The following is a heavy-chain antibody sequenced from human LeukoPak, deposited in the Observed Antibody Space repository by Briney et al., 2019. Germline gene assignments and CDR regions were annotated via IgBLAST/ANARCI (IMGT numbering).Heavy chain of an antibody. D-gene: IGHD1-26*01. Sequence: HSGGSLRLSCAASGFTFSSYGMSWVRQAPGKGLEWVSAISGSGGNTYYADSVKGRFTISRDNSKNTLYLQMNSLRAEDTAVYYCAKGDTTWELPHDCWGQGTLVTVSS. J-gene: IGHJ4*02. V-gene: IGHV3-23*01. CDR3: AKGDTTWELPHDC. CDR2: ISGSGGNT. CDR1: GFTFSSYG.